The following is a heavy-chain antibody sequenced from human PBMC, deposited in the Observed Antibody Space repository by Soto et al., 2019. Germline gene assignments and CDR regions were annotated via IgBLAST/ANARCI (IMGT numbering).Heavy chain of an antibody. V-gene: IGHV3-23*01. Sequence: EVQLLESGGGLVQPGGSLRLSCAASGFTFRNYAMSWVRQAPGKGLEWVSAISGDGGTTYYADSVKGRFTISRDNSKNTLYLQLNSRMAEDTASYYSAKDQYGSSSWPLDFDFWGQGTLVTVSP. CDR2: ISGDGGTT. J-gene: IGHJ4*02. CDR1: GFTFRNYA. CDR3: AKDQYGSSSWPLDFDF. D-gene: IGHD6-13*01.